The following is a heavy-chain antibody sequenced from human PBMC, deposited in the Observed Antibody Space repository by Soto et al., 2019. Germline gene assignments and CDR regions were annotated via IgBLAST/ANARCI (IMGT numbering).Heavy chain of an antibody. CDR1: GFTFSSYS. V-gene: IGHV3-21*01. Sequence: EVQLVESGGGLVKPGGSLRLSCAASGFTFSSYSMNWVRQAPGRGPEWVSSISSRSEYIFYADLMKGRFTISRDNAKNSLYLQMNSLRAEDTAIYYCTRGCGGGSCSTRDFDYWGQGILVTVSS. CDR3: TRGCGGGSCSTRDFDY. J-gene: IGHJ4*02. CDR2: ISSRSEYI. D-gene: IGHD2-15*01.